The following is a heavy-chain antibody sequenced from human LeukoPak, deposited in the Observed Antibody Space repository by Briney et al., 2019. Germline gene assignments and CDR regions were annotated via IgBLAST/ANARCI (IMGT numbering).Heavy chain of an antibody. CDR1: GGSISSYY. V-gene: IGHV4-59*08. CDR2: IYYSGST. D-gene: IGHD3-10*01. CDR3: ARRLMVRGLVSYGMDV. J-gene: IGHJ6*02. Sequence: PSETLSLTCTVSGGSISSYYWSWIRQPPGKGLEWIGYIYYSGSTNYNPSLKSRVTISVDTSKNQFPLKLSSVTAADTAVYYCARRLMVRGLVSYGMDVWGQGTTVTVSS.